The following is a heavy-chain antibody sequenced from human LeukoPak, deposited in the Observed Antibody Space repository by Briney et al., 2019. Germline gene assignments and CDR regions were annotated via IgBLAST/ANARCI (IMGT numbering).Heavy chain of an antibody. J-gene: IGHJ3*02. V-gene: IGHV3-21*01. CDR2: ISTDNSYR. CDR3: ARETTVSAFDI. CDR1: GFSLSSYS. Sequence: GGSLRLSCAASGFSLSSYSMNWIRQAPGKGLEWVSSISTDNSYRHYADSVKGRFTISRDNAKNSLYLQMNSLRAEDTAVYYCARETTVSAFDIWGQGTMVTVSS. D-gene: IGHD1-1*01.